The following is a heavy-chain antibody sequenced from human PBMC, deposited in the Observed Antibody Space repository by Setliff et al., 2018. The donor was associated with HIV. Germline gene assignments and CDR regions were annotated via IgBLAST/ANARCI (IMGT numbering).Heavy chain of an antibody. CDR2: IYYSGST. J-gene: IGHJ1*01. V-gene: IGHV4-31*03. CDR3: ARARRAGSGPKYFQH. CDR1: GASISSGGYY. D-gene: IGHD2-15*01. Sequence: TLSLTCTVSGASISSGGYYWSWIRQHPGKGLEWIGYIYYSGSTYYNPSLKSRVSMSVDTSKNQFSLKLSSVTAADTAVYYCARARRAGSGPKYFQHWGQGTLVTVSS.